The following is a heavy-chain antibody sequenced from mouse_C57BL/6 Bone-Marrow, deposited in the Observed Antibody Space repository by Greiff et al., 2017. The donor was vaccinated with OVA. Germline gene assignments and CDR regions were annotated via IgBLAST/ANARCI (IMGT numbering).Heavy chain of an antibody. J-gene: IGHJ2*01. CDR3: ATYFDFDY. CDR2: IYPGSGNT. Sequence: QVQLQQSGAELVRPGASVKLSCKASGYTFTDYYINWVKQRPGQGLEWIARIYPGSGNTYYNEKFKGKATLTAEKSSSTAYMQLSSLTSEDSAVYFCATYFDFDYWGQGTTLTVSS. D-gene: IGHD2-10*01. CDR1: GYTFTDYY. V-gene: IGHV1-76*01.